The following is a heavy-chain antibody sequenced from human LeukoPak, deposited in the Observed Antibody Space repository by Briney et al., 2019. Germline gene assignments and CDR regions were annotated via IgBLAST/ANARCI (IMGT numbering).Heavy chain of an antibody. CDR2: INPNSGGT. CDR3: ARASYYYDSGGYPGYYFDY. D-gene: IGHD3-22*01. Sequence: ASVNVSCKSSAYTFTGYYMHWVRQAPGQGLEWMGWINPNSGGTNYAQKFQGRVTMTRDTSISTAYMELSRLRSDDTAVYYCARASYYYDSGGYPGYYFDYWGQGTLVTVSS. CDR1: AYTFTGYY. J-gene: IGHJ4*02. V-gene: IGHV1-2*02.